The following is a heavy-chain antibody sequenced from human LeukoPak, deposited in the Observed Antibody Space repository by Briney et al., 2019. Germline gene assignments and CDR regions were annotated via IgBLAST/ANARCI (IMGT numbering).Heavy chain of an antibody. CDR2: IIPIFGTA. CDR1: GGTFSSYA. J-gene: IGHJ2*01. D-gene: IGHD1-14*01. Sequence: AASVKVSCKASGGTFSSYAISWVRQAPGQGLEWMGGIIPIFGTANYAQKFQGRVTITTDESTSTAYMELSSLRSEDTVVYYCARGRNRDWYFDLWGRGTLVTVSS. CDR3: ARGRNRDWYFDL. V-gene: IGHV1-69*05.